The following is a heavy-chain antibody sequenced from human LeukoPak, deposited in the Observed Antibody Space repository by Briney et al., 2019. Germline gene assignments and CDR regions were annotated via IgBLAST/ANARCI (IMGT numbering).Heavy chain of an antibody. CDR2: ISYGGSNK. CDR3: ARDPSDSSGYPGFDY. D-gene: IGHD3-22*01. Sequence: PGRSLRLSCAASGFTFSSYAMHWVRQAPGKGLEWVAVISYGGSNKYYADSVKGRFTISRDNSKNTLYLQMNSLRAEDTAVYYCARDPSDSSGYPGFDYWGQGTLVTVSS. V-gene: IGHV3-30-3*01. CDR1: GFTFSSYA. J-gene: IGHJ4*02.